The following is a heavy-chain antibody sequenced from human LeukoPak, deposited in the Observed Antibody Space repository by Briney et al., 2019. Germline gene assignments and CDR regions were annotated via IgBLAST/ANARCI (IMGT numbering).Heavy chain of an antibody. CDR2: INHSRGT. V-gene: IGHV4-34*01. J-gene: IGHJ3*02. CDR3: ASLMATVTYDVFDI. D-gene: IGHD4-17*01. Sequence: SETLSLTCAVYGRSGSFNDYYWNWIRQSPGKGLEWIGEINHSRGTHYHPSLKGRVTISVDTSKNQCSLRLRSVTAADTAVYYCASLMATVTYDVFDIWGQGTIVTVSS. CDR1: GRSGSFNDYY.